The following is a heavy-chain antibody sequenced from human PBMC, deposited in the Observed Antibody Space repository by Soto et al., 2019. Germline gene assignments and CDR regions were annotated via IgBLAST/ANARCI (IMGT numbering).Heavy chain of an antibody. CDR3: ARGRGHDSSGYVT. V-gene: IGHV1-18*01. D-gene: IGHD3-22*01. CDR2: ISVNNGKT. CDR1: GYTFTSYG. J-gene: IGHJ5*02. Sequence: ASVKVSCKASGYTFTSYGVSWVRQAPGQGLEWMGWISVNNGKTNYAQKFQGRVTMTTDTSTSTAYMELRSLISDDTAVYYCARGRGHDSSGYVTWGQGTRVTVSS.